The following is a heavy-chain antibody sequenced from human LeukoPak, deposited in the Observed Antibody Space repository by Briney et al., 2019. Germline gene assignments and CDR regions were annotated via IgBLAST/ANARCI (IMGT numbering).Heavy chain of an antibody. CDR1: GFLLSNHW. J-gene: IGHJ6*02. CDR2: MNKDGSEK. D-gene: IGHD1/OR15-1a*01. CDR3: ARNNDMDV. Sequence: GSSLRLSCAASGFLLSNHWMTWVRQAPGKGPEWVANMNKDGSEKYYVDSVKGRFTISRDTAKNSLYLQMNNLRAEDTAPYYCARNNDMDVWGQGTTVIVSS. V-gene: IGHV3-7*03.